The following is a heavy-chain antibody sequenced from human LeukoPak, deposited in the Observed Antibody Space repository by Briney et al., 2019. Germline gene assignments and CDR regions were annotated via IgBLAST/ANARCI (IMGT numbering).Heavy chain of an antibody. J-gene: IGHJ4*02. Sequence: GGSLRLSCAASGFTFSSYGMSWVRQAPGKGLEWVSGISGSGSRTYYADSVKGRFTISRDNSKNTLYLQMNSLRAEDTAVYYCARVTPYYYDSSGFDYWGQGTLVTVSS. V-gene: IGHV3-23*01. D-gene: IGHD3-22*01. CDR1: GFTFSSYG. CDR2: ISGSGSRT. CDR3: ARVTPYYYDSSGFDY.